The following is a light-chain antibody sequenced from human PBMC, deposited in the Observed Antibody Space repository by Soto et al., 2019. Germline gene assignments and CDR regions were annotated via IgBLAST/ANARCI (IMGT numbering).Light chain of an antibody. CDR1: QSINNW. CDR3: QQYDTYPFT. J-gene: IGKJ3*01. Sequence: DIQMTQSPSTLSAAIGDRVTITCRASQSINNWLAWYQQKPGKAPKVLIYKAFSFESGVPSRFSGSESGAEFTLAINSLQPDDFATYYCQQYDTYPFTFGPGTKVDIK. V-gene: IGKV1-5*03. CDR2: KAF.